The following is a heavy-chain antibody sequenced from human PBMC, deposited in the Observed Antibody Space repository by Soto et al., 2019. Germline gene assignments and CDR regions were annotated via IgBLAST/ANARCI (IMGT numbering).Heavy chain of an antibody. D-gene: IGHD2-21*02. CDR2: IDPSDSYT. V-gene: IGHV5-10-1*01. CDR3: ARRDLNCGGDCYNFDY. CDR1: GYSFTSYW. Sequence: GESLKISCKGSGYSFTSYWISWVRQMPGKGLEWMGRIDPSDSYTNYSPSCQGHVAISADKSISTAYLQWSSLKASDTAMYYCARRDLNCGGDCYNFDYWGQGTLVTVSS. J-gene: IGHJ4*02.